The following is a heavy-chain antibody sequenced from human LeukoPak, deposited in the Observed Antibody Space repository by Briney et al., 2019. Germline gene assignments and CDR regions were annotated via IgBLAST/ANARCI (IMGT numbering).Heavy chain of an antibody. CDR1: GGSISSYY. CDR3: ARVGYYDILTRYRLSAFDI. D-gene: IGHD3-9*01. J-gene: IGHJ3*02. V-gene: IGHV4-59*01. CDR2: IYYSGST. Sequence: PSETLSLTCTVSGGSISSYYWSWIRQPPGKGLEWIEYIYYSGSTNYNPSLKSRVTISVDTSKNQFSLKLSSVTAADTAVYYCARVGYYDILTRYRLSAFDIWGQGTMVTVSS.